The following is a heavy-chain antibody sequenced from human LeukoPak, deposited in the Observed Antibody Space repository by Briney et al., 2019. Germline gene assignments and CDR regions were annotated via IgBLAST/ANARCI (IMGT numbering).Heavy chain of an antibody. CDR1: GGSISSGSYY. CDR2: IYTSGST. V-gene: IGHV4-61*02. CDR3: ARVFQKNEYYDFWSGYLDP. Sequence: SETLSLTCTVSGGSISSGSYYWSWIRQPAGKGLEWIGRIYTSGSTNYNPSLKSRVTTSVDTSKNQFSLKLSSVTAADTAVYYCARVFQKNEYYDFWSGYLDPWGQGTLVTVFS. J-gene: IGHJ5*02. D-gene: IGHD3-3*01.